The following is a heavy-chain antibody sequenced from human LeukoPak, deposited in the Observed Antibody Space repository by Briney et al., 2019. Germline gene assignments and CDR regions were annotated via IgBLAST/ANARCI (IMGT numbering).Heavy chain of an antibody. Sequence: GGSLRLSCAASGFTFSNAWMSWVRQAPGKGLEWVGRIKSKTDGGTTDYAAPVKGRFTISRDDSKNTLYLQMNSLKTEDTAVYYCTTEMGPRTYYDILTGYPAPFDYWGQGTLVTVSS. D-gene: IGHD3-9*01. J-gene: IGHJ4*02. V-gene: IGHV3-15*01. CDR3: TTEMGPRTYYDILTGYPAPFDY. CDR1: GFTFSNAW. CDR2: IKSKTDGGTT.